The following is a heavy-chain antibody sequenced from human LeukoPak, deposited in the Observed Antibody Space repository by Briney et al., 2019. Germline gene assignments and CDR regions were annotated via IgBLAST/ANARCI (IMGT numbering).Heavy chain of an antibody. CDR1: GYTFTTSG. V-gene: IGHV1-18*01. CDR2: ISGYNGNT. D-gene: IGHD1-26*01. CDR3: ARGGRGGSNHFVY. Sequence: SVKVSCMASGYTFTTSGITWVRQAPGQGLEWMGWISGYNGNTKYGQDFQGRVTMTTDTSTTTAYMELRSLRSADTAVYYCARGGRGGSNHFVYWGAGNLVTVSS. J-gene: IGHJ4*01.